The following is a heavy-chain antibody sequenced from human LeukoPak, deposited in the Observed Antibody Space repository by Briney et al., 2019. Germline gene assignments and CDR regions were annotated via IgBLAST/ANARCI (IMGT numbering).Heavy chain of an antibody. D-gene: IGHD5-12*01. CDR2: IYNSGST. Sequence: SETLSLTCTVSGGSISTYYWSWIRQPPGKGLEWIGYIYNSGSTNYNPSLKSRVTISVDTSKNQFSLKLSSVTAADTAVYYCANLGYSGFHYHYFDFWGRGTLVTVSS. CDR3: ANLGYSGFHYHYFDF. J-gene: IGHJ2*01. CDR1: GGSISTYY. V-gene: IGHV4-59*01.